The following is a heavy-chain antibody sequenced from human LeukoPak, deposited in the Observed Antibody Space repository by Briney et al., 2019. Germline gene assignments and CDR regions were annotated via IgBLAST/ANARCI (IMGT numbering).Heavy chain of an antibody. V-gene: IGHV1-18*01. D-gene: IGHD1-7*01. Sequence: ASVKVSCKASGYTFTSYGISWVRQAPGQGLEWMGWISAYNGNTNYAQKLQGRVTMTTDTSTGTAYMELRSLRSDDTAVYYCARDAGTTSYYYYYGMDVWGQGTTVTVSS. CDR2: ISAYNGNT. CDR1: GYTFTSYG. CDR3: ARDAGTTSYYYYYGMDV. J-gene: IGHJ6*02.